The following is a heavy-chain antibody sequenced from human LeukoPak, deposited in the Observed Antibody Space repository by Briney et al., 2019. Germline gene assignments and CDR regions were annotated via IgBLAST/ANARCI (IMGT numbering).Heavy chain of an antibody. J-gene: IGHJ5*02. Sequence: ASVKVSCEASGYTFTGYYMHWVRQAPGQGLEWMGWINPNSGGTNYAQKFQGRVTMTRDTSISTAYMELSRLRSDDTAVYYCARAPYCSSTSCYWFYNWFDPWGQGTLVTVSS. CDR3: ARAPYCSSTSCYWFYNWFDP. V-gene: IGHV1-2*02. D-gene: IGHD2-2*01. CDR2: INPNSGGT. CDR1: GYTFTGYY.